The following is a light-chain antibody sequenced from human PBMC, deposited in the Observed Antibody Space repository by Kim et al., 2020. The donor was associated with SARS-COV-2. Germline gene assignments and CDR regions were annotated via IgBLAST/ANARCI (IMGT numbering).Light chain of an antibody. CDR2: DVN. CDR3: SSYASSITWV. Sequence: GQSITISCTGTRSDVGGYNYVSWYQQHPGKAPKLMIYDVNNRPSGVSSRFSGSKSGNTASLTISGLQAEDEADYYCSSYASSITWVFGGGTQLTVL. V-gene: IGLV2-14*03. CDR1: RSDVGGYNY. J-gene: IGLJ3*02.